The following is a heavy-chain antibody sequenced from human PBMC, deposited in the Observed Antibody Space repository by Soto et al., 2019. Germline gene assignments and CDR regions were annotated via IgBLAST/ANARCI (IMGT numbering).Heavy chain of an antibody. CDR1: GFTFSSYG. CDR2: IWYDGSNK. J-gene: IGHJ6*02. Sequence: QVQLVESGGGVVQPGRSLRLSCAASGFTFSSYGMHWVRQAPGKGLEWVAVIWYDGSNKYYADSVKGRFTISRDNSKNTVYLQMDSLRAEDKAVYYCASDSKVSLTYRIYGRVGLDVWGQGTTVTVSS. CDR3: ASDSKVSLTYRIYGRVGLDV. V-gene: IGHV3-33*01. D-gene: IGHD4-4*01.